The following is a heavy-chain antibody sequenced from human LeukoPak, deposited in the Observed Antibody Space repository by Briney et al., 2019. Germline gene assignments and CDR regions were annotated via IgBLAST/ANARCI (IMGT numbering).Heavy chain of an antibody. CDR2: IKEDGSAK. J-gene: IGHJ1*01. CDR1: GFTFGSYW. V-gene: IGHV3-7*04. CDR3: ARSLTAASCL. Sequence: GGSLRLSCAASGFTFGSYWMNWVRQAPGKGLEWVANIKEDGSAKHYVDSVKGRFTISRDSAQNSMSLQMNSLRAEDTAVYYCARSLTAASCLWGQGTLVTVSS. D-gene: IGHD5-18*01.